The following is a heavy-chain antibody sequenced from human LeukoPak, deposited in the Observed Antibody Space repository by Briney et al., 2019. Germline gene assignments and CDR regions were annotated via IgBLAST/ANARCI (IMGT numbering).Heavy chain of an antibody. Sequence: PGGSLRLSCVASGFTFSSYWMGWIRQAPGKGLEWVSGISWNSGSIDYADSVKGRFTISRDNAKNSLYLQMNSLRAEDTALYYCAKDYCSSSSCYYNYWGQGTLVTVSS. J-gene: IGHJ4*02. V-gene: IGHV3-9*01. CDR1: GFTFSSYW. CDR2: ISWNSGSI. D-gene: IGHD2-2*01. CDR3: AKDYCSSSSCYYNY.